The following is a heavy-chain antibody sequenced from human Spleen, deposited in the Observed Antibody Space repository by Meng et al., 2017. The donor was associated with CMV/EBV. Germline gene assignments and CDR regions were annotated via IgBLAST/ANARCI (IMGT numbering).Heavy chain of an antibody. CDR1: GGSFSGSY. V-gene: IGHV4-34*01. CDR3: ARFGIAVAGTGDWFDP. CDR2: INHSGST. Sequence: SETLSLTCAVSGGSFSGSYWSWIRQPPGKGLEWIGEINHSGSTNYNPSLKSRVTISVDTSKNQFSLKLSSVTAADTAVYYCARFGIAVAGTGDWFDPWGQGTLVTVSS. J-gene: IGHJ5*02. D-gene: IGHD6-19*01.